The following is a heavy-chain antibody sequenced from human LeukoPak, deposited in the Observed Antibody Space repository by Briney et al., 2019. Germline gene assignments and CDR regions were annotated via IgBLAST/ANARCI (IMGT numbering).Heavy chain of an antibody. CDR2: IKQDGSEK. D-gene: IGHD3-10*01. CDR3: ARGSRDYGSGSYPTY. V-gene: IGHV3-7*01. Sequence: PGGSLRLSCAASGFTFSSYWMSWVRQAPGKGLEWVANIKQDGSEKYYVDSVKGRFTISRDNAKNSLYLQMNSLRAEDTAVYYCARGSRDYGSGSYPTYWGQGTLVTVSS. CDR1: GFTFSSYW. J-gene: IGHJ4*02.